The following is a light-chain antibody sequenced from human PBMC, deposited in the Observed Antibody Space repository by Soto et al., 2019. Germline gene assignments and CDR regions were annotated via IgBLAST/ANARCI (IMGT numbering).Light chain of an antibody. Sequence: EIVLPHSPGTLSVSPVERATLSCRASQSVSSSYLAWYQQKPGQAPRLLIYGASSRATGVPDSFSASGSGTDFTLTTSSPAPEAFVVYWFQQQGRSPPTLGQGAK. CDR3: QQQGRSPPT. V-gene: IGKV3-20*01. CDR2: GAS. J-gene: IGKJ1*01. CDR1: QSVSSSY.